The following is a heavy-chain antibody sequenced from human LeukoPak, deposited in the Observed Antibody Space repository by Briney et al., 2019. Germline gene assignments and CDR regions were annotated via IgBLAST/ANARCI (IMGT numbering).Heavy chain of an antibody. CDR1: GFTFSNAW. V-gene: IGHV3-7*01. CDR3: ARGYYMDV. CDR2: IKKDGREK. Sequence: GSRLLSGAASGFTFSNAWMSGVRQAPGKGLEGVANIKKDGREKYYVDSGKGRFTISRDNAKNSLYLQMNSLRAEDTAVYYCARGYYMDVWGKGTTVTVSS. J-gene: IGHJ6*03.